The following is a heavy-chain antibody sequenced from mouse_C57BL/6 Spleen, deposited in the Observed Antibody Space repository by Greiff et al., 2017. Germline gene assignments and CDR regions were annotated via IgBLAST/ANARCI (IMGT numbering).Heavy chain of an antibody. CDR3: TRYDYELPFAY. D-gene: IGHD2-4*01. V-gene: IGHV5-9-1*02. CDR2: ISSGGDYI. J-gene: IGHJ3*01. Sequence: EVKVVESGEGLVKPGGSLKLSCAASGFTFSSSAMSWVRQTPEKRLEWVAYISSGGDYIYYAGTVKGRFTISRDNARNTLYLQMSSLKSEDTAMYYCTRYDYELPFAYWGQGTLVTVSA. CDR1: GFTFSSSA.